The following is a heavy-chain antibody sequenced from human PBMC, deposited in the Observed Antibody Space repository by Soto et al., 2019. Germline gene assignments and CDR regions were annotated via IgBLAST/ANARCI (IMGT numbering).Heavy chain of an antibody. J-gene: IGHJ4*02. CDR1: GFTFSSYA. Sequence: EVQLLESGGGLVQPGGSLRLSCAASGFTFSSYAMRWVRQAPGKGLEWVSAISGSGDSTYYANSVKGRFTTSRDNSTRTLYLHMNSLRSEDTAFYYTAIGGSGSYYDYWGQGTLVTVSS. CDR3: AIGGSGSYYDY. V-gene: IGHV3-23*01. D-gene: IGHD1-26*01. CDR2: ISGSGDST.